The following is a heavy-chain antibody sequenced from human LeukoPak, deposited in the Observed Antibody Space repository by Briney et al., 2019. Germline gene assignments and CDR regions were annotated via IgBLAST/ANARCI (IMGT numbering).Heavy chain of an antibody. D-gene: IGHD3-10*01. CDR3: ARDYNPWSGELFGWFDP. CDR1: GYTFTGYY. V-gene: IGHV1-2*02. Sequence: GASVKVSCKASGYTFTGYYMHWVRQAPGQGLEWMGWINPNSGGTNYAQKFQGRVTMTRDTSISTAYMELSRLRSDDTAVYYCARDYNPWSGELFGWFDPWGQGTLVTVSS. J-gene: IGHJ5*02. CDR2: INPNSGGT.